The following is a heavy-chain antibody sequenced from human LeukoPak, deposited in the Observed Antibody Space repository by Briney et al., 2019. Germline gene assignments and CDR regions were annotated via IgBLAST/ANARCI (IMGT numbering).Heavy chain of an antibody. D-gene: IGHD2/OR15-2a*01. V-gene: IGHV3-66*01. Sequence: GGSLRLSCAASGFTVSSNYMSWVRQAPGKGLEWVSVIYSGGSTYYADSVKGRFTISRDNSKNTLYLQMNSLRAEDTAVYYCARDLTTLIVLDYWGQGTLVTVSS. J-gene: IGHJ4*02. CDR2: IYSGGST. CDR3: ARDLTTLIVLDY. CDR1: GFTVSSNY.